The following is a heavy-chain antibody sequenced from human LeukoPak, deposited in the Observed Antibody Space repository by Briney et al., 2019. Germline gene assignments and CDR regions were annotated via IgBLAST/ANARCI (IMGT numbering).Heavy chain of an antibody. CDR2: IYYSGST. J-gene: IGHJ2*01. CDR1: GGSISNYY. Sequence: SETLSLTCTVSGGSISNYYWSWIRQPPGKGLEWIGYIYYSGSTNYNPSLKSRVTISVDTSKNQFSLKLSSVTAADTAVYYCARDRTTVTTSLYWYFDLWGRGTLVTVSS. V-gene: IGHV4-59*01. CDR3: ARDRTTVTTSLYWYFDL. D-gene: IGHD4-11*01.